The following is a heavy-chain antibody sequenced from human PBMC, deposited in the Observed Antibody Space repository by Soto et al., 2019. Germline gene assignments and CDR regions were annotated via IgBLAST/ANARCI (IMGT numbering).Heavy chain of an antibody. CDR1: GYSFTDYC. Sequence: EPIQVSCNGSGYSFTDYCIRWARQMHGKGLEWMGRIDPSDSYTNYSPSFQGHVTISADKSISTAYLQWSGLKASDTAMYYCARQGSLMVRGVIRTPYGMDVWGQGTTVTVSS. J-gene: IGHJ6*02. CDR2: IDPSDSYT. V-gene: IGHV5-10-1*01. D-gene: IGHD3-10*01. CDR3: ARQGSLMVRGVIRTPYGMDV.